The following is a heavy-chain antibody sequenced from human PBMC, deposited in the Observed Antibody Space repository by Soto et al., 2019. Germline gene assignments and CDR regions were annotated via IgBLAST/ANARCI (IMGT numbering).Heavy chain of an antibody. D-gene: IGHD6-13*01. Sequence: QVQLVESGGGVVQPGRSLRLSCAASGFTFSSYGMHWVRQAPGKGLEWVAVIWYDGSNKYYADSVKGRFTISRDNSKNTLYLKMNSLRAEDTAVYYCARAQQQLVSWWLDPWGQGTLVTVSS. V-gene: IGHV3-33*01. CDR2: IWYDGSNK. CDR1: GFTFSSYG. J-gene: IGHJ5*02. CDR3: ARAQQQLVSWWLDP.